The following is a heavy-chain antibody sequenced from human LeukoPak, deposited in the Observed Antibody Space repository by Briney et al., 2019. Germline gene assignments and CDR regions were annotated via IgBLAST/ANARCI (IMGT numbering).Heavy chain of an antibody. J-gene: IGHJ4*02. CDR3: ARDLRDYGDYVTQASYYFDY. Sequence: GGSLRLSCAASGFTFSGYYMSWIRQAPGKGLEWVSYVNTSGSIRYYADSVKGRFIISRDNAKNSLYLQMNSLRAEDTAVYYCARDLRDYGDYVTQASYYFDYWGQGTLVTVSS. CDR2: VNTSGSIR. CDR1: GFTFSGYY. V-gene: IGHV3-11*01. D-gene: IGHD4-17*01.